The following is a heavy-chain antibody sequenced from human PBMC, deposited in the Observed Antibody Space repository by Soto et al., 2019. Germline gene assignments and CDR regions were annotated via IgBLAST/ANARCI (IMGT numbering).Heavy chain of an antibody. Sequence: GGSLRLSCAASGFTFYNYWMHWVRQAPGQGLVWVSRINSDGSSTSYADSVKGRFTISRDNAKKTLYLQMNSLKAEDTAVYYCATLYIDDYWGQGGLVTVSS. J-gene: IGHJ4*02. D-gene: IGHD2-8*01. V-gene: IGHV3-74*01. CDR3: ATLYIDDY. CDR2: INSDGSST. CDR1: GFTFYNYW.